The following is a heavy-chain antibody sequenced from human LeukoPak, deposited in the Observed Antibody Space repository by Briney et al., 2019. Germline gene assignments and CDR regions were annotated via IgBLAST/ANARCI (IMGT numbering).Heavy chain of an antibody. Sequence: PSETLSLTCTVSGASISPYYWSWIRQPPGKGLEWIGNIYYSGSTNYNPSLKSRVTTSVDTSKNQFSLKLSSVTAADTAVYYCAREGTAGTNLNWFDPWGQGTLVTVSS. D-gene: IGHD1-1*01. CDR3: AREGTAGTNLNWFDP. CDR2: IYYSGST. V-gene: IGHV4-59*01. CDR1: GASISPYY. J-gene: IGHJ5*02.